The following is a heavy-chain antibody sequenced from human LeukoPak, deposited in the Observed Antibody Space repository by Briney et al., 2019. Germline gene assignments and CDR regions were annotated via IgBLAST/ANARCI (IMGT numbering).Heavy chain of an antibody. CDR3: ATGDSSSFTIDY. J-gene: IGHJ4*02. CDR2: INPNSGGT. CDR1: GYTFNGYY. Sequence: ASVKVSCKASGYTFNGYYLHWVRQAPGQGLEWMGWINPNSGGTNYAQKFQGRVTMTRDTSISTAYMELSRLRSDDTAVYYCATGDSSSFTIDYWGQGTLVTVSS. D-gene: IGHD6-13*01. V-gene: IGHV1-2*02.